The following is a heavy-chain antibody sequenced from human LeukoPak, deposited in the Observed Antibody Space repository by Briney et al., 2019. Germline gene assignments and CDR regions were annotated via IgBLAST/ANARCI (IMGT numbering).Heavy chain of an antibody. Sequence: SETLSLTCAVSGGSITSSNWWSWVRQPPGKGLEWIGEIYHSGSTNYNPSLKGRITISLDKTKNQFSLNVNSVTAADTAVYYCATYGPTSGGYTFGYWGQGILVTVSS. J-gene: IGHJ4*02. V-gene: IGHV4-4*02. D-gene: IGHD2-15*01. CDR2: IYHSGST. CDR1: GGSITSSNW. CDR3: ATYGPTSGGYTFGY.